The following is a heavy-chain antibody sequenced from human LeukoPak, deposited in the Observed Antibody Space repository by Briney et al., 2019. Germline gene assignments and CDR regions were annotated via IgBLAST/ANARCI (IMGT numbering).Heavy chain of an antibody. V-gene: IGHV4-59*01. CDR2: IYYSGST. CDR3: ARSYDSSGAGWFDN. CDR1: GGSISSYY. D-gene: IGHD3-22*01. J-gene: IGHJ4*02. Sequence: SETLSLTCTVSGGSISSYYWSWIRQPPGKGLEWIGYIYYSGSTNYNPSLKSRVTISVDTSKNQFSLKLSSVTAADTAVYYCARSYDSSGAGWFDNWGQGTLVTVSS.